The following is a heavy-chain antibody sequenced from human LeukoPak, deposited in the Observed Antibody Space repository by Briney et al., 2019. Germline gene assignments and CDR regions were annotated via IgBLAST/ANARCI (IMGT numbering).Heavy chain of an antibody. V-gene: IGHV4-59*01. CDR3: ARENKYAFDI. CDR1: RGSISSYY. Sequence: PSETLSLTCTVSRGSISSYYWSWIRQPPGKGLEWIGYIYYTGSTDFNPSLTSRVAISVDTSKNQFSLKLSSVTAADSDVYYCARENKYAFDIWGQGTMVTVSS. J-gene: IGHJ3*02. CDR2: IYYTGST. D-gene: IGHD2-2*01.